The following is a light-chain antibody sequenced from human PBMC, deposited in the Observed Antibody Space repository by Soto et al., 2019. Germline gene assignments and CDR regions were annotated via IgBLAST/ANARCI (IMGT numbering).Light chain of an antibody. J-gene: IGLJ1*01. V-gene: IGLV2-8*01. CDR1: SSDVGGYNY. Sequence: QSVLTQPPSASGSPGQSVTISCTGTSSDVGGYNYVSWYQQHPGKAPKLMIYEVSKRPSGVPDRSSGSKSGNTASLTASGLQPEDEADYYCSSYAGSNKSVFGTGTKVTVL. CDR3: SSYAGSNKSV. CDR2: EVS.